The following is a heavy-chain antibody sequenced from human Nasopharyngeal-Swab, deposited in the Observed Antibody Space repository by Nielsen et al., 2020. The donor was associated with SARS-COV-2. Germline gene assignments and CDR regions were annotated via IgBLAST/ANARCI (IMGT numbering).Heavy chain of an antibody. CDR2: IYPGDSDT. CDR3: ARQLMITFGGVIVTGAFDI. Sequence: KVSCKGSGYSFTSYWIGWVRQMPGKGLEWMGIIYPGDSDTRYSPSFQGQVTISADKSISTAYLQWSSLKAPDTAMYYCARQLMITFGGVIVTGAFDIWGQGTMVTVSS. CDR1: GYSFTSYW. D-gene: IGHD3-16*02. V-gene: IGHV5-51*01. J-gene: IGHJ3*02.